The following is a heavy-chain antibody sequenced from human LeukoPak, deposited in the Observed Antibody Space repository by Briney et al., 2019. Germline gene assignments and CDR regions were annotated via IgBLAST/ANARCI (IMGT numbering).Heavy chain of an antibody. Sequence: SETLSLTCAVYGGSFSGYYWSWIRPPPGKGLEWIAELNHSGSTNYNPSLKSRVTISVDTSKNQFSLKLSSVTAADTAVYYCARHDIVVVPAASARFDYWGQGTLVTVSS. V-gene: IGHV4-34*01. CDR2: LNHSGST. CDR1: GGSFSGYY. J-gene: IGHJ4*02. D-gene: IGHD2-2*01. CDR3: ARHDIVVVPAASARFDY.